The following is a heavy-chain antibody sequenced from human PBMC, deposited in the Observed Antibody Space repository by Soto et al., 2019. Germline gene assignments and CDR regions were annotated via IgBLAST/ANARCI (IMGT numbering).Heavy chain of an antibody. CDR3: ARLQEDIAARLPFGYYYYMDV. CDR1: GYSFTSYW. D-gene: IGHD6-6*01. V-gene: IGHV5-51*01. Sequence: GESLKISCKGSGYSFTSYWIGWVRQMPGKGLEWMGIIYPGDSDTRYSPSFQGQVTISADKSISTAYLQWSSLKASDTAMYYCARLQEDIAARLPFGYYYYMDVWGKGTTVTVSS. CDR2: IYPGDSDT. J-gene: IGHJ6*03.